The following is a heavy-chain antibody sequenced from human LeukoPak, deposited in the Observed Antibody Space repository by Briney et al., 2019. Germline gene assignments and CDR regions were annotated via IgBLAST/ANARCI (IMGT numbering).Heavy chain of an antibody. D-gene: IGHD6-13*01. J-gene: IGHJ5*02. CDR1: GGSISSYY. CDR3: ARRYVAAPWFYP. CDR2: IYYSGST. V-gene: IGHV4-59*08. Sequence: SETLSLTCTVSGGSISSYYWSWIRQHPGKGLEWIGYIYYSGSTNYNPSLKSRITISVDTSKNQFSLKLSSVTAADTAVYYCARRYVAAPWFYPWGQGTLVTVSS.